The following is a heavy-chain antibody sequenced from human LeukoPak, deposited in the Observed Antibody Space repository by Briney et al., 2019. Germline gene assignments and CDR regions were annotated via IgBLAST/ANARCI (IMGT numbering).Heavy chain of an antibody. Sequence: GGSLRLSCAASGFTFRSYWMHWVRQAPGKGLVWVSRINIDGSSGSYADSVEGRFTISRDNAKNTMYLQMNSLRAEDTAVYYCAKDQGRANWFDPWGQGTLVTVSS. CDR3: AKDQGRANWFDP. J-gene: IGHJ5*02. V-gene: IGHV3-74*01. CDR1: GFTFRSYW. D-gene: IGHD3-10*01. CDR2: INIDGSSG.